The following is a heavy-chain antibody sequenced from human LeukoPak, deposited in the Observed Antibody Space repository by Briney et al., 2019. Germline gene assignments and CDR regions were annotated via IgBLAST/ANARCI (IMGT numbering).Heavy chain of an antibody. CDR2: IYDSGST. J-gene: IGHJ3*02. V-gene: IGHV4-59*01. D-gene: IGHD3-9*01. CDR3: ASRLRHFDGLAFEI. Sequence: SETLSLTCIVSGGSISRYYWSWIGQPPGKGLEWIGYIYDSGSTNHNPSLKSRVTISVDTSKNQFSLKLSSATAGDTAVYYCASRLRHFDGLAFEIWGQGTLVTVSS. CDR1: GGSISRYY.